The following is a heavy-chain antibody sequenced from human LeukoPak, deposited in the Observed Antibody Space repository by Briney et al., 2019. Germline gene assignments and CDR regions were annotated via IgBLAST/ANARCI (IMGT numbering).Heavy chain of an antibody. V-gene: IGHV3-7*01. D-gene: IGHD2-2*01. Sequence: GGSLRLSCAASGFTFSSYWMSWVRQAPGKVLEWVANIKQDGSEKYYVDSVRGRFTISRDNAKNSLYLQMNSLRAEDTAVYYCARDPDSSTQLQDYWGQGTLVTVSS. CDR1: GFTFSSYW. CDR3: ARDPDSSTQLQDY. J-gene: IGHJ4*02. CDR2: IKQDGSEK.